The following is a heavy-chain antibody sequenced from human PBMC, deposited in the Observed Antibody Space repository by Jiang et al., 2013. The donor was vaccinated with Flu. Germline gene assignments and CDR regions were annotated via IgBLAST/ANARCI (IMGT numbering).Heavy chain of an antibody. CDR2: IKGKTDGGTT. Sequence: VQLVESGGGLVKPGGSLTLSCAASGFTFSNAWMSWVRQAPGKGLEWVGRIKGKTDGGTTDYAAPVKGRFTISRDDSKKHAVSANEQPEKPRNTAVYYCTTEESDYNDSSGYSYYFDYWAREPWSPSP. J-gene: IGHJ4*02. D-gene: IGHD3-22*01. CDR1: GFTFSNAW. CDR3: TTEESDYNDSSGYSYYFDY. V-gene: IGHV3-15*01.